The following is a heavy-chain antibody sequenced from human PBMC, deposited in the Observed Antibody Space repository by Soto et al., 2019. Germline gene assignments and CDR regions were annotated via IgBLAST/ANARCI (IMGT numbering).Heavy chain of an antibody. D-gene: IGHD2-15*01. CDR1: GFSLSTSGVG. J-gene: IGHJ5*02. Sequence: QITLKESGPTLVKPTQTLTLTCTFSGFSLSTSGVGVGWIRQPPGKALEWLALIYWDDDKRYSPSLKSRLIITKDTAKNRVVLTMTNMDPVDTDIDYCAHSDTCIGDTCYSNISWLDLWGQGTLVTVSS. CDR3: AHSDTCIGDTCYSNISWLDL. CDR2: IYWDDDK. V-gene: IGHV2-5*02.